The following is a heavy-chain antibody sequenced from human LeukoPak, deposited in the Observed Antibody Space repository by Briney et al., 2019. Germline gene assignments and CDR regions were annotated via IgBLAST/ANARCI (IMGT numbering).Heavy chain of an antibody. CDR2: INPSGDTT. CDR1: VYIFTTYN. D-gene: IGHD6-13*01. V-gene: IGHV1-46*01. J-gene: IGHJ6*04. Sequence: TSVKVSCKASVYIFTTYNMYWVRQAPGQGLEWMGIINPSGDTTSYAQKFQGRVTMTRDTSTSTVYMELSSLRSEDTAVYYCAREAAGTGGLDVWGKGTTVTVSS. CDR3: AREAAGTGGLDV.